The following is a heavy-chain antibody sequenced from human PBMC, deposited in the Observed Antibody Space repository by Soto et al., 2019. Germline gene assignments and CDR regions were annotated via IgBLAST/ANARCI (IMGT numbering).Heavy chain of an antibody. CDR1: GFTFSRYG. CDR2: ISYDGSNK. CDR3: ARDLGHTGYCSSTSCYLPDY. D-gene: IGHD2-2*01. J-gene: IGHJ4*02. Sequence: GGSLRLSCAASGFTFSRYGMHWVRQAPGKGLEWVTLISYDGSNKYYADSVKGRFTISRDNSKNTLYLQMNSLRAEDTAVYYCARDLGHTGYCSSTSCYLPDYWGLGTLVTVS. V-gene: IGHV3-30*03.